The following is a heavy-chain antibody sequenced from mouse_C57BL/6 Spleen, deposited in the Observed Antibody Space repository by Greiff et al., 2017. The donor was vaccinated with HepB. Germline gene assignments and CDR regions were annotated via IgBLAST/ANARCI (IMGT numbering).Heavy chain of an antibody. D-gene: IGHD1-2*01. CDR3: ARGAYYGPRDY. CDR2: ISYDGSN. J-gene: IGHJ2*01. CDR1: GYSITSGYY. Sequence: EVKLVESGPGLVKPSQSLSLTCSVTGYSITSGYYWNWIRQFPGNKLEWMGYISYDGSNNYNPSLKNRISITRDTSKNQFFLKLNSVTTEDTATYYCARGAYYGPRDYWGQGTTLTVSS. V-gene: IGHV3-6*01.